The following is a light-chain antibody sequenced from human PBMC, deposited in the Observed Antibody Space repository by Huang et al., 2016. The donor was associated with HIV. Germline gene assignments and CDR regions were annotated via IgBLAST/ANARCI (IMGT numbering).Light chain of an antibody. CDR2: QAS. CDR1: QIISSW. CDR3: QQYNSYSPLT. V-gene: IGKV1-5*03. J-gene: IGKJ4*01. Sequence: DIQMTQSPSTLSASVGDRVTITCRASQIISSWLAWYQQKPGKAPKLLIYQASSLESGVPARCSGSGSGTEFTLTISSLQPDDFATYYCQQYNSYSPLTFGGGTKVEIK.